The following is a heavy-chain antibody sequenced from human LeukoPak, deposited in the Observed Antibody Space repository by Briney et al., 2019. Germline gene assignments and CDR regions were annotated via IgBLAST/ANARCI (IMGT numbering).Heavy chain of an antibody. V-gene: IGHV4-38-2*02. CDR2: IYHSGSA. D-gene: IGHD3-22*01. J-gene: IGHJ4*02. CDR1: GHSLSGPYY. Sequence: SETLSLTCTVSGHSLSGPYYWGWIRQSPGKGLEWIGSIYHSGSAYYTPSLESRVTISVDTSKNQFSLKLSSVTAADTAVYYCARSYDGLGFYFDYWGQGTLVTVSS. CDR3: ARSYDGLGFYFDY.